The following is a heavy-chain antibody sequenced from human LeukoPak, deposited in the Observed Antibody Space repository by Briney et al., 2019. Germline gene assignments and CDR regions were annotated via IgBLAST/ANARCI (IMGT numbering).Heavy chain of an antibody. CDR1: GDSVSSNSAV. V-gene: IGHV6-1*01. D-gene: IGHD3-3*01. Sequence: SQTLSLTCAISGDSVSSNSAVWNWIRQSPSRGLEWLGRTYYRSNRSKWYYDYAASLKTRITINPDTSKNQFSLQLNSVTPEDTAVYYCARARTWSGYYMIYYYYGMDVWGQGTTVTVSS. J-gene: IGHJ6*02. CDR3: ARARTWSGYYMIYYYYGMDV. CDR2: TYYRSNRSKWYY.